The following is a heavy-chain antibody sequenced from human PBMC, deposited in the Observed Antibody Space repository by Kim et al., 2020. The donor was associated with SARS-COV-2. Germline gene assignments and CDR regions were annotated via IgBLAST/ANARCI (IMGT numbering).Heavy chain of an antibody. V-gene: IGHV1-18*01. CDR2: ISAYNGNT. D-gene: IGHD3-3*01. J-gene: IGHJ5*02. CDR3: AGSGADFWSGYYGGWFGP. CDR1: GYTFTSYG. Sequence: ASVKVSCKASGYTFTSYGISWVRQAPGQGLEWMGWISAYNGNTNYAQKLQGRVTMTTDTSTSTAYMELRSLRSDDTAVYYCAGSGADFWSGYYGGWFGPWGQGTLVTVSS.